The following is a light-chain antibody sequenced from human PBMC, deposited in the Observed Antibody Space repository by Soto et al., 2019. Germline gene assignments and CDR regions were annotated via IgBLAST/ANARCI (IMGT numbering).Light chain of an antibody. CDR3: SSYTDSRSLA. V-gene: IGLV2-14*03. CDR1: SSDVGGYNY. Sequence: QSALTQPASVSGSPGQSITISCTGTSSDVGGYNYAAWYQQHPGKAPKLMIYDVSNRPSGVSNRFSGSKSGNTASLTISGLQAEDEADYYCSSYTDSRSLAFGGGTKVTVL. CDR2: DVS. J-gene: IGLJ2*01.